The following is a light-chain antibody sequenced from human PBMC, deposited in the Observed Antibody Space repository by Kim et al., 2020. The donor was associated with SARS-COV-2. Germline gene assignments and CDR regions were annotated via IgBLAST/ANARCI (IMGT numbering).Light chain of an antibody. CDR1: QSIYIN. Sequence: ASVNDRVTITYRSNQSIYINFNCYQARQEKTPKHLIYTASSLQSGVPSRFSGSGSGTDFTLTISGLQPENFATYYCQQSYSTPRPFGQGTKVDIK. CDR2: TAS. V-gene: IGKV1-39*01. J-gene: IGKJ1*01. CDR3: QQSYSTPRP.